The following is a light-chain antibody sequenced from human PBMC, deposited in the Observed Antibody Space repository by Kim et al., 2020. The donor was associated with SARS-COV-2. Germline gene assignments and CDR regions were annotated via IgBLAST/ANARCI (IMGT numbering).Light chain of an antibody. CDR2: WAS. Sequence: DIVMTQSPDSLAVSLGERATINCKSSQSVLYSSNNKNYLAWYQQKPGQPPQLLIYWASTRESGVPDRFSGSGSGTDFTLTISSLQAEDVAVYYCQQYYSTPHTFGQGTRLESK. V-gene: IGKV4-1*01. CDR3: QQYYSTPHT. CDR1: QSVLYSSNNKNY. J-gene: IGKJ5*01.